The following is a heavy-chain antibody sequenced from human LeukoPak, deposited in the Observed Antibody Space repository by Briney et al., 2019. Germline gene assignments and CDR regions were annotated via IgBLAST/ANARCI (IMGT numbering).Heavy chain of an antibody. V-gene: IGHV3-23*01. J-gene: IGHJ4*02. CDR2: ISGSGGST. Sequence: GGSLRLSCAASGFTFSSYAMSWVRQAPGKGLEWVSAISGSGGSTYYADSVKGRFTISRDNSKNTLYLQMNSLRAEDTAVYYCATQRDYWFGELLNFDYWGRGTLVTVSP. CDR3: ATQRDYWFGELLNFDY. CDR1: GFTFSSYA. D-gene: IGHD3-10*01.